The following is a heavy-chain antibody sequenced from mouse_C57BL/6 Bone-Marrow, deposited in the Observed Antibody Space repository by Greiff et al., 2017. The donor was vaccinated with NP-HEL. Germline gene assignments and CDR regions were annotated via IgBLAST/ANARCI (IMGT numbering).Heavy chain of an antibody. CDR1: GYTFTSYC. V-gene: IGHV1-69*01. CDR3: ARDSCSSSSYYYYAMDY. D-gene: IGHD1-1*01. J-gene: IGHJ4*01. CDR2: IDPSDSYT. Sequence: QVQLQQPGAELVMPGASVKLSCKASGYTFTSYCMHWVKQRPGQGLEWIGEIDPSDSYTNYTQKFKGKSTLTVDKSSSTAYMQLSSLTSDDSAVYDCARDSCSSSSYYYYAMDYWGQGTSVTVSS.